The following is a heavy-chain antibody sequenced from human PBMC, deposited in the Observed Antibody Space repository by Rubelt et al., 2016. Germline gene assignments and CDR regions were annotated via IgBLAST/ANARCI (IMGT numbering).Heavy chain of an antibody. Sequence: SSYAMHWVRQAPGKGLDWVAVVSYDGSNKFYADSVKGRFTISRDTSKNTLYLQMNSLTAEDTAVYYCARQSNYYGTGFDYWGQGTLVTVSS. CDR3: ARQSNYYGTGFDY. J-gene: IGHJ4*02. CDR1: SSYA. V-gene: IGHV3-30*14. CDR2: VSYDGSNK. D-gene: IGHD3-10*01.